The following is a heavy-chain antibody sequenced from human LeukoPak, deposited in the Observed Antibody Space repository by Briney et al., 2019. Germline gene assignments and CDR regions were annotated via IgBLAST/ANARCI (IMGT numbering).Heavy chain of an antibody. Sequence: GGSLRLSCAASGFTFSSYAMSWVRQAPGKGLEWVSAIGGSCTSAYYADSLKGRFTISRDNSKNTLYLQVNSLRAEDTAVYYCAKDDSAYSYASFDYWGQGTLVTVSS. D-gene: IGHD5-18*01. CDR3: AKDDSAYSYASFDY. J-gene: IGHJ4*02. V-gene: IGHV3-23*01. CDR1: GFTFSSYA. CDR2: IGGSCTSA.